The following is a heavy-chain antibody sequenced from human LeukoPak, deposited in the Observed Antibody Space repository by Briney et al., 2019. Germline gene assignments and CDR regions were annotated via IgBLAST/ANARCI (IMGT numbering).Heavy chain of an antibody. CDR3: ARRATTERGHSYGLDY. CDR2: IGTSSSSSYI. D-gene: IGHD5-18*01. Sequence: GGSLRLSCVVSGFTFSSYHMNWVRQAPGKGLEWVSSIGTSSSSSYIYYADSVTGRFTISRDNAKNSLYLQMNSLRAEDTAVYYCARRATTERGHSYGLDYWGQGTLVTVSS. V-gene: IGHV3-21*01. J-gene: IGHJ4*02. CDR1: GFTFSSYH.